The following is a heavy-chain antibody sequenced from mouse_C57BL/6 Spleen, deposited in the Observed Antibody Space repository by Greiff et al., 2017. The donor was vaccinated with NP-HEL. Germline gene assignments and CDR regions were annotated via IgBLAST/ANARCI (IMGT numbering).Heavy chain of an antibody. CDR3: TRGTVGYGSSFDY. D-gene: IGHD1-1*01. J-gene: IGHJ2*01. CDR1: GFTFSSYA. CDR2: ISSGGDYI. V-gene: IGHV5-9-1*02. Sequence: EVRLVESGEGLVKPGGSLKLSCAASGFTFSSYAMSWVRQTPEKRLEWVAYISSGGDYIYYADTVKGRFTISRDNARNTLYLQMSSLKSEDTAMYYCTRGTVGYGSSFDYWGQGTTLTVSS.